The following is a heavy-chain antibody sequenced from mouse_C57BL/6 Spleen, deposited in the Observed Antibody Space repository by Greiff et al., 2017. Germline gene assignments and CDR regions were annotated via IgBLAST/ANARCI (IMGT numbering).Heavy chain of an antibody. J-gene: IGHJ2*01. CDR3: ARVYYYGIDY. Sequence: EVQLQQSGPELVKPGASVEISCKASGYSFTGYYMNWVKQSPEKSLEWIGEINPSTGGTTYNQKFKAKATLTVDKSSSTAYMQLKSLTSEDSAVYYCARVYYYGIDYWGQGTTLTVSS. V-gene: IGHV1-42*01. CDR1: GYSFTGYY. CDR2: INPSTGGT. D-gene: IGHD1-1*01.